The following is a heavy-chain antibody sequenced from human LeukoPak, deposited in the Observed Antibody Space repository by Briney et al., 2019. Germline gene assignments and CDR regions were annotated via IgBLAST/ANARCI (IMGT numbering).Heavy chain of an antibody. J-gene: IGHJ6*02. CDR3: ARDLPSRYYYDSSGPGSGMDV. V-gene: IGHV3-53*04. CDR1: GFTVSSNY. Sequence: GGSLRLSCAASGFTVSSNYMSWVRQAPGKGLERDSVIYSGGSTYYADSVKGRFTISRHNSKNTLYLQMNSLRAEDAAVYYCARDLPSRYYYDSSGPGSGMDVRGQGTTVTVSS. D-gene: IGHD3-22*01. CDR2: IYSGGST.